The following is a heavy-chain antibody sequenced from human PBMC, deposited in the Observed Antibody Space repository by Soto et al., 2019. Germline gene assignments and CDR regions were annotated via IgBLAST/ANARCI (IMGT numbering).Heavy chain of an antibody. V-gene: IGHV1-69*13. Sequence: GASVKVSCKVSGGSFSSFSINWVRQAPGQRFEWMGGIIPILGTANFTQKFQDRVTFTADESTATAYMTLSSLTSEDTAFYYCTSFESNGYYQQNHYWGPGPQVTVYS. CDR3: TSFESNGYYQQNHY. CDR2: IIPILGTA. D-gene: IGHD3-22*01. J-gene: IGHJ4*02. CDR1: GGSFSSFS.